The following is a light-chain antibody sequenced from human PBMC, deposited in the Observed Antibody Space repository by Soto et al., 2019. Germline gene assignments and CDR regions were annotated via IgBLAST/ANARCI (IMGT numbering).Light chain of an antibody. CDR3: QQYGSSSWT. CDR1: QIVSSSY. Sequence: EIVLTQSPGTLSLSPGERATLSCRASQIVSSSYLAWYQQKPGQAPRLLIYGASSRATGIPDRFSGSGSGKDFTLTISRLEPEDFAVYYCQQYGSSSWTFGLGTKVEIK. J-gene: IGKJ1*01. CDR2: GAS. V-gene: IGKV3-20*01.